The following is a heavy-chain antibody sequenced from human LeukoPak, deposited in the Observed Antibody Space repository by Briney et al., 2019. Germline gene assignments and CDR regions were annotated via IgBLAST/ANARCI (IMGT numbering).Heavy chain of an antibody. V-gene: IGHV4-59*12. J-gene: IGHJ4*02. D-gene: IGHD6-6*01. Sequence: SETLSLTCTVSGGSISSYYWSWIRQPPGKGLEWIGYIYYSGSTNYNPSLKSRVTISVDTSKNQFSLKLSSVTAADTAVYYCATLKRIAARPLPSDYWGQGTLVTVSS. CDR2: IYYSGST. CDR3: ATLKRIAARPLPSDY. CDR1: GGSISSYY.